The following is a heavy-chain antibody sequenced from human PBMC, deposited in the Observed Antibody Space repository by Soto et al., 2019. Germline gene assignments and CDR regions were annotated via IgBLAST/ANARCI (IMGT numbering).Heavy chain of an antibody. CDR3: ARVLTGSWNWFDP. J-gene: IGHJ5*02. Sequence: EVQLVESGGGLVQPGESLRLSCAASGFTFSSYWMHWVRQAPGTGLVWVSRINSDGSRTNYADSVKGRFTVSRDNAKNTQYLQMNSLRAEDTAVYYCARVLTGSWNWFDPWGQVTLVTVSS. CDR1: GFTFSSYW. D-gene: IGHD6-13*01. CDR2: INSDGSRT. V-gene: IGHV3-74*01.